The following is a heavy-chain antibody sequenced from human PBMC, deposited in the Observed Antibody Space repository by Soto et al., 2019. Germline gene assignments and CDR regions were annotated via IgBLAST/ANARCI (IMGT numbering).Heavy chain of an antibody. D-gene: IGHD1-20*01. CDR1: GVTFSTSG. Sequence: ASVKVSCKASGVTFSTSGISWVRQAPGQGLEWVGWIRPDNGNTKSAQRLQGRVTLTTDTSASTAYMELRSLTSDDTAMYYCARDTESNRYNDWGQGTLVTVSS. V-gene: IGHV1-18*01. J-gene: IGHJ1*01. CDR2: IRPDNGNT. CDR3: ARDTESNRYND.